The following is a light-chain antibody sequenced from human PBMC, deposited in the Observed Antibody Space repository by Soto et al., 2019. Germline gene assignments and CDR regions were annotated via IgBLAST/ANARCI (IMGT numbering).Light chain of an antibody. CDR3: SSYTSISTYV. Sequence: QSVLTQPASVSGSPGQSITISCTGPSSDVGGYDFVSWYQHHPGKAPRLMIYDVSHRPSGVSDRFSASKSGNTSSLTISGLLAEDEADYYCSSYTSISTYVFGTGTKLTVL. J-gene: IGLJ1*01. V-gene: IGLV2-14*03. CDR1: SSDVGGYDF. CDR2: DVS.